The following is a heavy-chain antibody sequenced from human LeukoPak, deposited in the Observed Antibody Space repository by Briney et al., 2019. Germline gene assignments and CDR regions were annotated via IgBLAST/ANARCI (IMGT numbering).Heavy chain of an antibody. D-gene: IGHD2-8*01. Sequence: GGSLRLSCAASGFTFSSYGMHWVRQAPGKGLEWVAVISYDGSNKYYADSVKGRFTISRDNSKNTLYLQMNSLRAEDTAVYYCAKDLMYALDYWGQGTLVTVSS. CDR2: ISYDGSNK. V-gene: IGHV3-30*18. CDR3: AKDLMYALDY. J-gene: IGHJ4*02. CDR1: GFTFSSYG.